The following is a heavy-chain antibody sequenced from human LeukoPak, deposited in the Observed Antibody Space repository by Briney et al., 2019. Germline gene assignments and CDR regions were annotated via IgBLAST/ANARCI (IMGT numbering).Heavy chain of an antibody. D-gene: IGHD1-26*01. CDR3: ATDAFGVSGSYLYYYGMDV. CDR2: FAPEDGET. Sequence: GASVKVSCKVSGYTLTELSMHWVRQAPGKGLEWMGGFAPEDGETIYAQKFQGRVTMTEDTSTDTAYMELSSPRSEDTAVYYCATDAFGVSGSYLYYYGMDVWGQGTTVTVSS. J-gene: IGHJ6*02. CDR1: GYTLTELS. V-gene: IGHV1-24*01.